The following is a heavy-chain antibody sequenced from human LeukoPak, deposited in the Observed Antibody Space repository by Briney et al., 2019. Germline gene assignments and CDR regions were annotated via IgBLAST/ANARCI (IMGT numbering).Heavy chain of an antibody. CDR1: GFTFSSYG. J-gene: IGHJ5*02. Sequence: GVLRLSCAASGFTFSSYGMSWVRQAPGKGLEWVSAISGSGGSTYYADSVKGRFTISRGNSKNTLYLQMNSLRAEDTAVYYCARVEESASFDPWGQGTLVTVSS. CDR2: ISGSGGST. CDR3: ARVEESASFDP. D-gene: IGHD3-3*01. V-gene: IGHV3-23*01.